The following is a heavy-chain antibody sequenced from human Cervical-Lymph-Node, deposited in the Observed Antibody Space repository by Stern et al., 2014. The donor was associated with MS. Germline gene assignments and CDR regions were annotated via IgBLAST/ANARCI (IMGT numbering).Heavy chain of an antibody. D-gene: IGHD2-8*01. CDR1: GYTFTTYG. J-gene: IGHJ4*02. CDR3: ARDKMHAFDY. V-gene: IGHV1-18*01. CDR2: ISADSGNT. Sequence: QVQLGQSGTEVKKPGASVLVSCKASGYTFTTYGITWVRQAPGQGLEWMGWISADSGNTKYAQKFQDRVTMTRYTTPGTAYMEVRSLRSEDTAVYYCARDKMHAFDYWGQGTQVTVPS.